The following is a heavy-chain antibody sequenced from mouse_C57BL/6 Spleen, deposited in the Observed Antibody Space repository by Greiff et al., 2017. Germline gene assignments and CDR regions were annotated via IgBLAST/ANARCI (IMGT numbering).Heavy chain of an antibody. Sequence: EVQRVESGPGLVKPSQSLSLTCSVTGYSITSGYYWNWIRQFPGNKLEWMGYISYDGSNNYNPSLKNRISITRDTSKNQFFLKLNSVTTEDTATYYCARHFSITTVVAFDYWGQGTTLTVSS. V-gene: IGHV3-6*01. CDR1: GYSITSGYY. J-gene: IGHJ2*01. CDR3: ARHFSITTVVAFDY. CDR2: ISYDGSN. D-gene: IGHD1-1*01.